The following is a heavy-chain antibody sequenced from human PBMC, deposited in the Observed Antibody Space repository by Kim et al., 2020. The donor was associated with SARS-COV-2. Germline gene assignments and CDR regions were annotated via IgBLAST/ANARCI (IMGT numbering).Heavy chain of an antibody. CDR2: T. V-gene: IGHV4-39*01. J-gene: IGHJ4*02. D-gene: IGHD3-16*02. Sequence: TYYNPSLKRRVTISVDTSKNQFSLKLSSVTAADTAVYYCARIVEMALFIYWGQGTLVTVSS. CDR3: ARIVEMALFIY.